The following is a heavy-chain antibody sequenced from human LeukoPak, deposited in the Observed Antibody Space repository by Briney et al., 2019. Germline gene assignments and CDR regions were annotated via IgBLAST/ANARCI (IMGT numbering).Heavy chain of an antibody. CDR1: GGSISSSSYY. CDR2: FFYSGST. J-gene: IGHJ4*02. V-gene: IGHV4-39*02. D-gene: IGHD3-9*01. Sequence: SETLSLTCNVSGGSISSSSYYWGWIRQPPGKGLEWIVSFFYSGSTYYNPSLKSRVTISVDTSNNQFSLRLTSVTAADTAVYYCARARGRYIDFLDYWGQGTLVTVSS. CDR3: ARARGRYIDFLDY.